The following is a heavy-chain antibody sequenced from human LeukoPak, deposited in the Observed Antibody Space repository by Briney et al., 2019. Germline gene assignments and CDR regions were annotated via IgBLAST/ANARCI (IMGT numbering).Heavy chain of an antibody. Sequence: PGGSLRLSCAASGFTFSDYYMSWIRQAPGKGLEWVSVIGSSGGTFYAESVKGRFTISRDTSKNMVFLQMSSLRADDSAVYHCAKGRESWGGDYLDSWGQGTLVTVSS. CDR3: AKGRESWGGDYLDS. V-gene: IGHV3-23*01. D-gene: IGHD3-16*01. CDR2: IGSSGGT. J-gene: IGHJ4*02. CDR1: GFTFSDYY.